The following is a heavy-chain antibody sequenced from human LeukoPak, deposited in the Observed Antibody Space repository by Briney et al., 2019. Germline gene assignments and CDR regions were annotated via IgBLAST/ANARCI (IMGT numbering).Heavy chain of an antibody. Sequence: SGGSLRLSCAASGFTFSSYEMNWVRQPPGKGLEWIGSIYYSGSTYYNPSLKSRVTISVDTSKNQFPLKLSSVTAADTAVYYCARDMGAGYSYGLRDNWFDPWGQGTLVTVSS. CDR3: ARDMGAGYSYGLRDNWFDP. CDR1: GFTFSSYE. CDR2: IYYSGST. D-gene: IGHD5-18*01. V-gene: IGHV4-39*06. J-gene: IGHJ5*02.